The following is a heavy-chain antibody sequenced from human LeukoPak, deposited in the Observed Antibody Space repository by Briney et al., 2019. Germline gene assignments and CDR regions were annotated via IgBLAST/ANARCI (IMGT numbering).Heavy chain of an antibody. Sequence: GASVKVSCKASGYTFTSYYMHWVRQAPGQGLEWMGIINPSGGSTSYAQKFQGRVTITTSTSISTAYMELSSLRSEDTAAYYCAREGLDYWGQGTLVTVSS. CDR1: GYTFTSYY. CDR3: AREGLDY. J-gene: IGHJ4*02. CDR2: INPSGGST. V-gene: IGHV1-46*01.